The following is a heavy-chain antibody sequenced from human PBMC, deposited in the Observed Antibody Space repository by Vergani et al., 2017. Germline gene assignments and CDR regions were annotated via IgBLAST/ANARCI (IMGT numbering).Heavy chain of an antibody. D-gene: IGHD3-9*01. CDR2: IWYDGSKE. CDR1: GFTLSSHA. V-gene: IGHV3-33*01. J-gene: IGHJ3*02. CDR3: ARGDILTGQGDI. Sequence: QVQLEESGGGVVQPGRSLRLSCAGSGFTLSSHAMHWVRQAPGKGLEWVAFIWYDGSKEYYADSVKGRFTISRDNSKNTLYLQMNNLRAADTAVYYCARGDILTGQGDIWGQGTMVTVSS.